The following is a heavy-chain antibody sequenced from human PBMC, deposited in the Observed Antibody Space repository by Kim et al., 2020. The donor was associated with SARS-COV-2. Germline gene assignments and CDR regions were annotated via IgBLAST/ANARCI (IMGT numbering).Heavy chain of an antibody. D-gene: IGHD6-19*01. J-gene: IGHJ4*02. Sequence: TGYAQKFQGRVTMTRNTSISTAYMELSSLRSEDTAVYYCARDGNSGWVDYWGQGTLVTVSS. V-gene: IGHV1-8*01. CDR2: T. CDR3: ARDGNSGWVDY.